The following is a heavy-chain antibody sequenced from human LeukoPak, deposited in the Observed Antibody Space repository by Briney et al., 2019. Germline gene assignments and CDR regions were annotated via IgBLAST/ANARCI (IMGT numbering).Heavy chain of an antibody. CDR1: GFTFSSYW. CDR2: INGDGSRT. V-gene: IGHV3-74*01. CDR3: ARETSQDYFDS. J-gene: IGHJ4*02. Sequence: GGSLRLSCAASGFTFSSYWMHWVRQAPGKGLVWVSRINGDGSRTYYADSVKGRFTISRDNAKNTLYVQMNSLRAEDTAVYYCARETSQDYFDSWGQGTLVTVSS.